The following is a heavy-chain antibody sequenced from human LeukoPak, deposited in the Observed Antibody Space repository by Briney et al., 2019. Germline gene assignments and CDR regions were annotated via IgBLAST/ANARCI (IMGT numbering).Heavy chain of an antibody. CDR1: GFTFSSYA. CDR2: ISYDGSKK. CDR3: AKDQIGTWYLDY. D-gene: IGHD6-13*01. J-gene: IGHJ4*02. V-gene: IGHV3-30*04. Sequence: PGRSLRLSCAASGFTFSSYAMHWVRQAPGKGLEWVAFISYDGSKKYYSDSVRGRFTISRDNSKNALSLQMDSLRAEDTAVYYCAKDQIGTWYLDYWGQGTLVTVSS.